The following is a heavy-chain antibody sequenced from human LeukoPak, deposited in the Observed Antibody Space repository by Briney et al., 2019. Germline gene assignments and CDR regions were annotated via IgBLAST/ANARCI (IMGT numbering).Heavy chain of an antibody. Sequence: GASVKVSCKASGYTFTSYDINWVRQATGQGLEWMGWMNPNCGNTGYAQKFQGRVTITRNTSISTAYMELSSLRSEDTAVYYCARDTSRVTSSRRWFDPWGQGTLVTVSS. CDR2: MNPNCGNT. V-gene: IGHV1-8*03. CDR3: ARDTSRVTSSRRWFDP. D-gene: IGHD5-18*01. J-gene: IGHJ5*02. CDR1: GYTFTSYD.